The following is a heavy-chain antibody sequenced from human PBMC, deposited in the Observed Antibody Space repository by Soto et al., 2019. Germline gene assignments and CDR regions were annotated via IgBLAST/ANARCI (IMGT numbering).Heavy chain of an antibody. V-gene: IGHV3-30*03. CDR2: ISYDGSNK. CDR3: LTAAAMVIGGAFDI. CDR1: GFTFSSYG. J-gene: IGHJ3*02. Sequence: QVQLVESGGGVVQPGRSLRLSCAASGFTFSSYGMHWVRQAPGKGLEWVAVISYDGSNKYYADSVKGRFTISRDNSKNTLYLQMKSLRAEDTAVYYCLTAAAMVIGGAFDIWGQGTMVTVSS. D-gene: IGHD5-18*01.